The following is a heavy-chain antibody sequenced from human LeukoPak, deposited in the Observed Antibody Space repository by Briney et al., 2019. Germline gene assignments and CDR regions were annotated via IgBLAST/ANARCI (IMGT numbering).Heavy chain of an antibody. CDR2: IKQDGSEQ. CDR3: ARVGPSYYYYYMDA. CDR1: GFTFSSSW. J-gene: IGHJ6*03. Sequence: PGGSLRLSCSASGFTFSSSWMTWVRQAPGKGLERVANIKQDGSEQYTADSLKGRFTISRDNDKKLVFLQTNSLRVDDTAVYYCARVGPSYYYYYMDAGGNGTTVIVSS. V-gene: IGHV3-7*01.